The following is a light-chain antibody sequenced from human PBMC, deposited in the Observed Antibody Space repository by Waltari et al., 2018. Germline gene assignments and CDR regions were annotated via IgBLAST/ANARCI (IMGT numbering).Light chain of an antibody. J-gene: IGLJ3*02. CDR1: RGHSNHH. CDR2: VNSDGSH. Sequence: QLMLTQSPSASASLGASVKLTCTPSRGHSNHHIAWHPHQPEKGPRYLMPVNSDGSHIKGNGIPDRFSGSGSGAERYLTISSLQSEDETDYYCQTGGFGIWVFGGGTKLTVL. CDR3: QTGGFGIWV. V-gene: IGLV4-69*01.